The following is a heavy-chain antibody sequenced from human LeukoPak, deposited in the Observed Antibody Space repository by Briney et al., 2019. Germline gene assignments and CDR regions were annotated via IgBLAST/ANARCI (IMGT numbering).Heavy chain of an antibody. D-gene: IGHD3-10*01. CDR2: IYETGST. Sequence: PSETLSLTCTVSGASISGTTFYWGWIRQSPDKGLEWVASIYETGSTYYNPSLRSRVTMSVDTSKNQFSLNLASVTASGTGVYFCARLGWVYGSGSMNWFDSWGQGILVTVSS. CDR3: ARLGWVYGSGSMNWFDS. CDR1: GASISGTTFY. V-gene: IGHV4-39*01. J-gene: IGHJ5*01.